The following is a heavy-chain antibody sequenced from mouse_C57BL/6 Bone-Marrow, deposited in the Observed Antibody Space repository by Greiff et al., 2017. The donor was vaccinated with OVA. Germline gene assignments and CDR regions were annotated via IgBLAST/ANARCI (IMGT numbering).Heavy chain of an antibody. CDR2: IYPGSGST. CDR1: GYTFTSYW. V-gene: IGHV1-55*01. Sequence: QVQLQQPGAELVKPGASVKMSCKASGYTFTSYWITWVKQRPGQGLEWIGDIYPGSGSTNYNEKFKSKATLTVDTSSSTAYMQLSSLTSEDSAVYDFARNPYYDYDGYYFDYWGQGTTLTVSS. CDR3: ARNPYYDYDGYYFDY. D-gene: IGHD2-4*01. J-gene: IGHJ2*01.